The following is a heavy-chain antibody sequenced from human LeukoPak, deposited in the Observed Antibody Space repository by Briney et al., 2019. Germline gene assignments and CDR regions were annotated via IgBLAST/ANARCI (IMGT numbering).Heavy chain of an antibody. CDR1: GFTFSTYA. D-gene: IGHD2-2*01. V-gene: IGHV3-7*01. J-gene: IGHJ6*02. Sequence: PGGSLRLSCAASGFTFSTYAMSWVRQAPGKGLEWVAQIKQDGSDKYYVDSVRGRFNISRDNAKNSLYLQMNSLRAEDTAVYYCAREGYCSSSNCFYGMDVWGQGTTVTVSS. CDR3: AREGYCSSSNCFYGMDV. CDR2: IKQDGSDK.